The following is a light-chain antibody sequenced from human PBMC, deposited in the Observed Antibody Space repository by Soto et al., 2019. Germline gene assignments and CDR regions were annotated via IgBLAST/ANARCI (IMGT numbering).Light chain of an antibody. V-gene: IGKV1-27*01. CDR2: AAS. J-gene: IGKJ1*01. CDR1: QGISDY. Sequence: DIQMTQSPSSLSASVGDSVTISCRASQGISDYLAWYQQKPGKVPTLLIYAASTLQSGIPSRFSGRGSGTYFTLTISNLQPEDVATYYCQKYDSAPRTCGQGTKVEIK. CDR3: QKYDSAPRT.